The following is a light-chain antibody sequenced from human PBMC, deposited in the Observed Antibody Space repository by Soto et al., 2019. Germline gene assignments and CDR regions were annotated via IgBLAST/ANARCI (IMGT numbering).Light chain of an antibody. CDR2: EVS. CDR1: QSLLHSDGKTY. V-gene: IGKV2D-29*01. Sequence: DIVMTQTPISLSVTPGQPTSISCKSSQSLLHSDGKTYLSWYLQKPGQPPQLLISEVSNRCSGVPDRFSGSGSGTDFTLKISRVEADDVGVYYCMQSVELPRTFGQGTKVEIK. CDR3: MQSVELPRT. J-gene: IGKJ1*01.